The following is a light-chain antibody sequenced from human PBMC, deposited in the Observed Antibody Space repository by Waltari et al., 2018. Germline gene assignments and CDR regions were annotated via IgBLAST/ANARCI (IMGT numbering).Light chain of an antibody. Sequence: QSVLTQPPSASGTPGQSVTISCSGRISNIGTHYVSWYQQLPGTAPKLLIYLTHQRPSGVPDRFSASKSGTSASLAISGLRFEDEADYYCATRDEGPTVVFGGGTKLTVL. CDR3: ATRDEGPTVV. V-gene: IGLV1-47*01. CDR2: LTH. J-gene: IGLJ2*01. CDR1: ISNIGTHY.